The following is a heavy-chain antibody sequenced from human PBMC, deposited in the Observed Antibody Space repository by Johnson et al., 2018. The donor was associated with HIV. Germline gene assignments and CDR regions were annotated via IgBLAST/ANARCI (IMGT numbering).Heavy chain of an antibody. CDR2: IYSGGST. V-gene: IGHV3-66*02. Sequence: EVQLVESGGDLVQPGGSLRLSCAASGITVSSNYMTWVRQAPGKGLEWVSVIYSGGSTYYADSMKGRFTISRDNSKNTLYLQMNSLSAEDTAVYYCARLTWDQNRGWDAFDIWGQGTMVTVSS. D-gene: IGHD1-26*01. CDR1: GITVSSNY. CDR3: ARLTWDQNRGWDAFDI. J-gene: IGHJ3*02.